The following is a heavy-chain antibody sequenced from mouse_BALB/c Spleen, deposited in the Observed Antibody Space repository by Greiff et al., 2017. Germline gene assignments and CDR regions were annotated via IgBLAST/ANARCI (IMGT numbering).Heavy chain of an antibody. D-gene: IGHD2-14*01. CDR2: ISSGGST. V-gene: IGHV5-6-5*01. J-gene: IGHJ4*01. CDR3: ARDRYGYAMDY. Sequence: VMLVESGGGLVKPGGSLKLSCAASGFTFSSYAMSWVRQTPEKRLEWVASISSGGSTYYPDSVKGRFTISRDNARNILYLQMSSLRSEDTAMYYCARDRYGYAMDYWGQGTSVTVSS. CDR1: GFTFSSYA.